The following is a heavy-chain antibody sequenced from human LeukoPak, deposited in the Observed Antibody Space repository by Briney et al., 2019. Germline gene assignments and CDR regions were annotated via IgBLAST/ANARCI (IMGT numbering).Heavy chain of an antibody. CDR2: ISRRSTYI. Sequence: PGGSLRLSCAASGFSFSSYWMSWVRQPPGKGLEWVSSISRRSTYIYYADSVKGRFTISKDNAKNSLYLQMDSLRAEDTAVYYCARAQVGYNWFDPWGQGTLVTVSS. D-gene: IGHD1-26*01. CDR3: ARAQVGYNWFDP. V-gene: IGHV3-21*01. CDR1: GFSFSSYW. J-gene: IGHJ5*02.